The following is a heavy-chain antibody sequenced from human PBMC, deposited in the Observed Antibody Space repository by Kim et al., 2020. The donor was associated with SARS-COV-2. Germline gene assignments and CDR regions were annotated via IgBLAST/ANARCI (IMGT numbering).Heavy chain of an antibody. CDR1: GFTFSSYA. Sequence: GGSLRLSCAASGFTFSSYAMSWVRQAPGKGLEWVSAISGSGGSTYYADSVKGRFTISRDNSKNTLYLQMNSLRAEDTAVYYCAKTPVDCSSTSCYQRNYGFVDYWGQGTLVTVSS. CDR3: AKTPVDCSSTSCYQRNYGFVDY. V-gene: IGHV3-23*01. D-gene: IGHD2-2*01. J-gene: IGHJ4*02. CDR2: ISGSGGST.